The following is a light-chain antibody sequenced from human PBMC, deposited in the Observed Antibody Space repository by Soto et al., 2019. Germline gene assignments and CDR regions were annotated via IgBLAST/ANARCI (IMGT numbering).Light chain of an antibody. CDR1: SSGIVYHNS. CDR2: AVS. CDR3: SSYTTSTTVI. Sequence: QSALTQPASVSGSPGQSITISCTGTSSGIVYHNSVSWYLQQPGKAPKLMIYAVSNRPSGVSNRVSGHKSGNTASLTISGLQAEDEADYYCSSYTTSTTVIFGGGTKLTV. V-gene: IGLV2-14*03. J-gene: IGLJ2*01.